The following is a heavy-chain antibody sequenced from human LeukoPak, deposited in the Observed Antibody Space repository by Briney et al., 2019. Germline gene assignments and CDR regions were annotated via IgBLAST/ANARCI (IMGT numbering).Heavy chain of an antibody. J-gene: IGHJ4*02. CDR1: GFTFSNYW. CDR2: INTDGSST. V-gene: IGHV3-74*01. Sequence: GGSLRLSCAASGFTFSNYWMHWVRQAPGKGLVWVSRINTDGSSTSYADSVKGRFTFSRDNAKNTLYLQMNSLRAEDTAVYYCARDVNLGWLSRYYFDHWGQGTLVTVSS. D-gene: IGHD3-3*01. CDR3: ARDVNLGWLSRYYFDH.